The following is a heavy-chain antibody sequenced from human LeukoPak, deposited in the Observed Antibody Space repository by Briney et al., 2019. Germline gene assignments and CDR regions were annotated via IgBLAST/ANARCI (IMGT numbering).Heavy chain of an antibody. V-gene: IGHV3-21*01. CDR2: ISSSSSYI. J-gene: IGHJ4*02. CDR1: GFTFSSYS. D-gene: IGHD3-22*01. Sequence: KAGGSLRLSCAASGFTFSSYSMNWVRQAPGKGLEWVSSISSSSSYIYYADSVKGRFTISRDNAKNSLYLQMNSLRAEDTAVYYCARIRHYYDSSGYYGYWGQGTLVTVSS. CDR3: ARIRHYYDSSGYYGY.